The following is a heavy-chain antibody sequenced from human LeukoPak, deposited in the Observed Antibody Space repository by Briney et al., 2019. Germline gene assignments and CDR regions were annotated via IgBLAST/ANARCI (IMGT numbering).Heavy chain of an antibody. V-gene: IGHV4-59*08. J-gene: IGHJ5*02. Sequence: SETLSLTCTVSGGSISSYYWSWIRQPPGKGLEWIGYIYYSGSTNYNPSLKSRVTISEDTSKNQFSLKLSSVTAADTAVYYCARRTLRGNWFDPWGQGTLVTVSS. CDR1: GGSISSYY. CDR2: IYYSGST. D-gene: IGHD3-16*01. CDR3: ARRTLRGNWFDP.